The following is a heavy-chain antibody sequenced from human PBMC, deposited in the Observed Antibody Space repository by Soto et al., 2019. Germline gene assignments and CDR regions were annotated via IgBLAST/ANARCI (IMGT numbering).Heavy chain of an antibody. CDR3: ARNDYGDNVFDY. CDR2: IYHSGSA. J-gene: IGHJ4*02. Sequence: QVQLQESGPGLVKPSGTLSLSCAVSGYSISTDNWWSWVRQSPGKGLEWIGEIYHSGSASYNPSLKSRVTISVDKSNNQVSLKLTSVTAADTAVYYCARNDYGDNVFDYWGQGTLVTVSS. D-gene: IGHD4-17*01. V-gene: IGHV4-4*02. CDR1: GYSISTDNW.